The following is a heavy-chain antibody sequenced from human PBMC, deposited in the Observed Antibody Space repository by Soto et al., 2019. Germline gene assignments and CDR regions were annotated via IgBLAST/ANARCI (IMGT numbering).Heavy chain of an antibody. CDR3: ARHYPIGNNWNFFAC. CDR2: IFYTGST. Sequence: QVQLQESGPGLVKPSATLSLTCTVSDGSISSYYWGWIRQPPGKGLEWIGYIFYTGSTNYNPSLKGRGTISVDTSKNQFSLKLISVTAADTAVYYCARHYPIGNNWNFFACWGQGTLVTVSS. D-gene: IGHD1-1*01. J-gene: IGHJ4*02. V-gene: IGHV4-59*08. CDR1: DGSISSYY.